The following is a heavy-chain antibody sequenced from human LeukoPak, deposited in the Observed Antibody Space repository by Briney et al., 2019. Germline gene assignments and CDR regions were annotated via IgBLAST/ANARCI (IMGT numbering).Heavy chain of an antibody. CDR1: GYRFTSYW. Sequence: GESLKISCKGSGYRFTSYWIGWVRQMPGKGLEWMGIIYPGDSDTRYSPSFQGQVTISADKSISTAYLQWSSLKASDTAMYYCARQLSDSSGWYPGHYWGQGTLVTVSS. D-gene: IGHD6-19*01. CDR2: IYPGDSDT. V-gene: IGHV5-51*01. CDR3: ARQLSDSSGWYPGHY. J-gene: IGHJ4*02.